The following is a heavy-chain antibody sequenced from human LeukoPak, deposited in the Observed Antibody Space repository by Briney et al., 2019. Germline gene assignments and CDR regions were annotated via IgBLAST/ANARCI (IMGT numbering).Heavy chain of an antibody. CDR1: GYTFTSYY. CDR2: INPSGGST. D-gene: IGHD2-2*01. V-gene: IGHV1-46*01. CDR3: ARDSRGQYCSTTSCYYIGDIFDA. J-gene: IGHJ3*01. Sequence: ASVKVSCKASGYTFTSYYMHWVRQAPGQGLEWMGIINPSGGSTSYAQKFQGRVTMTRDTSTSTVYMELSSLRSEDTAVYYCARDSRGQYCSTTSCYYIGDIFDAWGQGTMVTVSS.